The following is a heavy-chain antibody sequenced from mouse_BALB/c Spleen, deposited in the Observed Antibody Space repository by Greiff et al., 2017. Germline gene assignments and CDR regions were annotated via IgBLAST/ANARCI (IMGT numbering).Heavy chain of an antibody. Sequence: VQLQQSGPGLVKPSQSLSLTCTVTGYSITSDYAWNWIRQFPGNKLEWMGYISYSGSTSYNPSLKSRISITRDTSKNQFFLQLNSVTTEDTATYYCASYNWYFDVWGAGTTVTVSS. CDR3: ASYNWYFDV. CDR2: ISYSGST. V-gene: IGHV3-2*02. CDR1: GYSITSDYA. J-gene: IGHJ1*01.